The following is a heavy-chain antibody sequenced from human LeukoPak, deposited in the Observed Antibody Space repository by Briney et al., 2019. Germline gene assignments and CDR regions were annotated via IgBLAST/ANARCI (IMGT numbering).Heavy chain of an antibody. J-gene: IGHJ4*02. V-gene: IGHV3-53*01. CDR2: IYSGGNT. Sequence: PGGSLRPSCAASGFIVSSNYMSWVRQAPGKGLEWVSVIYSGGNTYYADSVKGRFTISRDNSKNTLYLQMNSLRAEDTAVYYCVRGHQWGQPLDSWGQGTLVTVSS. CDR1: GFIVSSNY. CDR3: VRGHQWGQPLDS. D-gene: IGHD1-26*01.